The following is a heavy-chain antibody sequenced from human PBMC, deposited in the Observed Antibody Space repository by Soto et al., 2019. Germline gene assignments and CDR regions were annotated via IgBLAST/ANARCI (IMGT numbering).Heavy chain of an antibody. CDR3: AKAELGMDAFDI. CDR2: ISGLGNRV. J-gene: IGHJ3*02. V-gene: IGHV3-23*01. CDR1: GFTFNKHA. D-gene: IGHD7-27*01. Sequence: EVQLLASGGDLVQPGGSLRLSCETSGFTFNKHAMNWVRQAPGKGLEWVSSISGLGNRVYYADSVKGRFTISRDNSKNTVYLQMSSLRAEDTAIFYCAKAELGMDAFDIWGPGTVVTVSS.